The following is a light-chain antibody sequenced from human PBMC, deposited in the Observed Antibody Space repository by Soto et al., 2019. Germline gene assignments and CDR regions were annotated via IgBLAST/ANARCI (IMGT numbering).Light chain of an antibody. Sequence: PGERDTLSCWASHSVSSNLAWYQQKPGQAPRLLIYDASNRATGTPARFGGSGSGTDFTLIISSLEPEDFAVYYCQQRSKWPGTFGQGTKVAIK. J-gene: IGKJ1*01. CDR2: DAS. V-gene: IGKV3-11*01. CDR3: QQRSKWPGT. CDR1: HSVSSN.